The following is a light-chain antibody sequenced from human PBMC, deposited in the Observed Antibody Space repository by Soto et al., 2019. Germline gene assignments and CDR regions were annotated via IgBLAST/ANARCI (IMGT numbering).Light chain of an antibody. V-gene: IGKV1-39*01. CDR2: VAS. J-gene: IGKJ4*01. CDR1: QSTGRF. Sequence: DIQMTQSPSSLSGSVGDRVTITCRASQSTGRFLNWHQQKPGKAPNVLINVASTLRSGVPSRFSGSGSGTDFNLTINSLQPEDFATYFCQQSFATPLTFGGGTKVDIK. CDR3: QQSFATPLT.